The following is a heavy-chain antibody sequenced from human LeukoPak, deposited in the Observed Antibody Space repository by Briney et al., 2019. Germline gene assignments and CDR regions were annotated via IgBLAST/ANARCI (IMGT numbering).Heavy chain of an antibody. V-gene: IGHV3-30*04. D-gene: IGHD2-15*01. CDR3: AKWGCSGGSCYPFDY. J-gene: IGHJ4*02. Sequence: PGGSLRLSCAASGFTFSGYAMHWVRQAPGKGLEWVAVISYDGSNKYYADSVKGRFTISRDNSKNTLYLQMNSLRAEDTAVYYCAKWGCSGGSCYPFDYWGQGTLVTVSS. CDR1: GFTFSGYA. CDR2: ISYDGSNK.